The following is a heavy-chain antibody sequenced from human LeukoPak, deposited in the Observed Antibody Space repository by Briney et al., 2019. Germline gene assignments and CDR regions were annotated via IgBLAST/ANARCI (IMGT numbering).Heavy chain of an antibody. CDR1: GGSFSGYY. V-gene: IGHV4-34*01. CDR2: INHSGST. J-gene: IGHJ4*02. D-gene: IGHD3-16*01. CDR3: ARGSWGPDY. Sequence: PSETLSLTCAVYGGSFSGYYWSWIRQPPGKGLEWIGEINHSGSTNYIPSLKSRVTISVDTSKNQFSLKLSSVTAADTAVYYCARGSWGPDYWGQGTLVTVSS.